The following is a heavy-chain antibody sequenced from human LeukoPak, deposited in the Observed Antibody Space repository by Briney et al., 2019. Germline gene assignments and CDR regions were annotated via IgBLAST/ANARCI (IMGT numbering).Heavy chain of an antibody. D-gene: IGHD3-22*01. CDR1: GGSISSSSYY. V-gene: IGHV4-39*01. CDR3: ARLGFAYYYDSSGYYQNWFDP. CDR2: IYYSGST. J-gene: IGHJ5*02. Sequence: PSETLSLTCTVSGGSISSSSYYWGWIRQPPGKGLEWIGSIYYSGSTYYNPSLKSRVTISVDTSKNQFSLKLSSVTAADTAEYYCARLGFAYYYDSSGYYQNWFDPWGQGTLVTVSS.